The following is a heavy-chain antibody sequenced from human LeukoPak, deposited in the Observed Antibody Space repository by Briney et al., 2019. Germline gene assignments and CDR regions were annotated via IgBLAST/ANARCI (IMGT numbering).Heavy chain of an antibody. CDR3: ARVLPPYSNWFDP. CDR1: GGSISSGGYY. V-gene: IGHV4-31*03. Sequence: SETLSLTCTVSGGSISSGGYYWSWIRQHPGKGLEWIGYIYYSGSTYYNPTLKSRVTISVDTSKNQFSLKLSSVTAADTAVYYCARVLPPYSNWFDPWGQGTLVTVSS. CDR2: IYYSGST. J-gene: IGHJ5*02. D-gene: IGHD4-11*01.